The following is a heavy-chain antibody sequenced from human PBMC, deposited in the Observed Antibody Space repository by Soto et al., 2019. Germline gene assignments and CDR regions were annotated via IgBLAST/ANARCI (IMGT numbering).Heavy chain of an antibody. CDR2: IDWDDDK. CDR3: ARIIAVGTHYDHDY. D-gene: IGHD6-19*01. J-gene: IGHJ4*02. V-gene: IGHV2-70*11. CDR1: GFSLSTSGMC. Sequence: SGPTLVNPTQTLRLTCTFSGFSLSTSGMCVSWIRQPPGKALEWLARIDWDDDKYYSTSLKTRLTISKDTSKNQVVLTMTNMDPVDTATYYCARIIAVGTHYDHDYWGQGTLVPVSS.